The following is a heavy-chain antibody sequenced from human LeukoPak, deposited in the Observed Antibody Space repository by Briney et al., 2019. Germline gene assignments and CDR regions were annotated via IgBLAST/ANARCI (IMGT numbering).Heavy chain of an antibody. CDR2: FDPEDGET. D-gene: IGHD4-17*01. CDR1: GYTLTELS. J-gene: IGHJ3*02. V-gene: IGHV1-24*01. CDR3: ATALGGDYVGDAFDI. Sequence: GASVKVSCKVSGYTLTELSMHGVRQAPGKGLEWMGGFDPEDGETIYAQKFQGRVTMTEDTSTDTAYMELSSLGSEDTAVYYCATALGGDYVGDAFDIWGQGTMVTVSS.